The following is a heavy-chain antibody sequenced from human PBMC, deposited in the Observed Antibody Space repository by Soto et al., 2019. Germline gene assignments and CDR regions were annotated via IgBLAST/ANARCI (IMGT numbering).Heavy chain of an antibody. CDR1: GYTFASYG. D-gene: IGHD5-18*01. CDR2: ISAYNGNT. J-gene: IGHJ4*02. CDR3: ARAVGYSYGFDY. Sequence: QVQLVQSGAEVRRPGASVKVSCKASGYTFASYGIRWVRQAPGQGLEWMGWISAYNGNTNYAHKLQGRVTMTTETSTTTAYMELRSLRSDDTAVYYCARAVGYSYGFDYWGQGTLVTVSS. V-gene: IGHV1-18*01.